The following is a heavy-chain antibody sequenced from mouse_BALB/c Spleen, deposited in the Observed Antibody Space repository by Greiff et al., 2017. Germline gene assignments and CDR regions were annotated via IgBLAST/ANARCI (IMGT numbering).Heavy chain of an antibody. D-gene: IGHD1-2*01. J-gene: IGHJ4*01. Sequence: EVQLQESGGGLVQPGGSRKLSCAASGFTFSSFGMHWVRQAPEKGLEWVAYISSGSSTIYYADTVKGRFTISRDNPKNTLFLQMTSLRSEDTAMYYCARGGATARGFYAMDYWGQGTSVTVSS. V-gene: IGHV5-17*02. CDR2: ISSGSSTI. CDR3: ARGGATARGFYAMDY. CDR1: GFTFSSFG.